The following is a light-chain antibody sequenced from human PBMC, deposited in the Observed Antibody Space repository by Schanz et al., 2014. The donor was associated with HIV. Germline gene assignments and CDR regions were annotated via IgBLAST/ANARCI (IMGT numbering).Light chain of an antibody. CDR1: SSDGGGYNY. CDR2: DVS. J-gene: IGLJ2*01. V-gene: IGLV2-14*03. CDR3: SSYTSSSTRVV. Sequence: QSALTQPASVSGSPGQSITISCTGTSSDGGGYNYVSWYQHHPGKAPKLMIYDVSNRPSGVSNRFSGSKSGNTASLTISGLQAEDEADYYCSSYTSSSTRVVFGGGTKVTVL.